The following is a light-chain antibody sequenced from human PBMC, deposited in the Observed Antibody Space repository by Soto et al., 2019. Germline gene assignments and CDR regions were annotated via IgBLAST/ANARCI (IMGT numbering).Light chain of an antibody. CDR3: QQSYSSTWT. CDR1: QSISSW. J-gene: IGKJ1*01. V-gene: IGKV1-5*01. CDR2: DAY. Sequence: DIQMTQSPSTLSASVGDRVTITCRASQSISSWLAWYQQKPGKAPKLLIYDAYSLESGVPSRFSGSGSETDFTLTISSLQPEDFATYSCQQSYSSTWTFGQGTKVDIK.